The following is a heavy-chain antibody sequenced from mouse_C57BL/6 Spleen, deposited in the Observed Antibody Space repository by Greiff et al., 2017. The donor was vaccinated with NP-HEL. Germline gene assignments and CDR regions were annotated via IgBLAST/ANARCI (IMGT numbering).Heavy chain of an antibody. D-gene: IGHD2-4*01. V-gene: IGHV1-52*01. CDR3: ARTYYDYDRGDAMDY. Sequence: QVQLQQPGAELVRPGSSVKLSCKASGYTFTSYWMHWVKQRPIQGLEWIGNIDPSDSETHYNQKFKDKATLTVDKSSSTAYMQLSSLTSEDSAVYYCARTYYDYDRGDAMDYWGQGTSVTVSS. J-gene: IGHJ4*01. CDR1: GYTFTSYW. CDR2: IDPSDSET.